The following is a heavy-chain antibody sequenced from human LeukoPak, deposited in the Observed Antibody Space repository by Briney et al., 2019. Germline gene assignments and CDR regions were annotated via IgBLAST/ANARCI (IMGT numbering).Heavy chain of an antibody. CDR2: IYSGGST. V-gene: IGHV3-53*01. CDR1: GFTVSGNY. D-gene: IGHD1-26*01. Sequence: GGSLRLSCAASGFTVSGNYMSWVRQAPGKGLEWVSVIYSGGSTYYADSVKGRFTISRDNSKNTLYLQMNSLRAEDTAVYYCAREDSEERPDAFDIWGQGTMVTVSS. CDR3: AREDSEERPDAFDI. J-gene: IGHJ3*02.